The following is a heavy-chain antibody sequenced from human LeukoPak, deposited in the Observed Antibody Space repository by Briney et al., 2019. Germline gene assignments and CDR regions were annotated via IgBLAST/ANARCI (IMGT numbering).Heavy chain of an antibody. CDR2: INSDGSST. D-gene: IGHD3-3*01. CDR3: ARDPPLITIFGVVTFSGWFDP. Sequence: GGSLRLSCAASGFTFSSYWMHWVRQAPGKGLVWVSRINSDGSSTSYADSVKGRFTISRDNAKNTLYLQMNGLRAEDTAVYYCARDPPLITIFGVVTFSGWFDPWGQGTLVTVSS. CDR1: GFTFSSYW. V-gene: IGHV3-74*01. J-gene: IGHJ5*02.